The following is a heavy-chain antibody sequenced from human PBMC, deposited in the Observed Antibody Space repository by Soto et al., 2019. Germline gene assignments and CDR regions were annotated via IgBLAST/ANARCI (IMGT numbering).Heavy chain of an antibody. J-gene: IGHJ6*04. CDR1: GYTFITYG. V-gene: IGHV1-18*01. CDR3: ARDRPTSSIRARDYYYAMDI. D-gene: IGHD6-6*01. CDR2: ISSYNGNT. Sequence: QVQLVQSGAEVKKPGASVKVSCKASGYTFITYGITWVRQAPGQGLEWMGWISSYNGNTNYAQKLQGRVTMTTDTSTTTAYMELRSLRPDDTAVYYCARDRPTSSIRARDYYYAMDIWCEGTTVTVSS.